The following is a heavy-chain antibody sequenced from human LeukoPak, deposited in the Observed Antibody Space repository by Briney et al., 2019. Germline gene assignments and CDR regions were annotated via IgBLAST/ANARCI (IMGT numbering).Heavy chain of an antibody. CDR3: ATNILVRDIINWFDP. D-gene: IGHD3-10*01. Sequence: ASVKVSCKASGYTFTSYYMHWVRQAPGQGLEWMGWIKPNSGDTRSAQKFQGRVIMTRDTSTGTAYTELSSLRYDDTAVYYCATNILVRDIINWFDPWGQGTLVTVSS. J-gene: IGHJ5*02. CDR2: IKPNSGDT. CDR1: GYTFTSYY. V-gene: IGHV1-2*02.